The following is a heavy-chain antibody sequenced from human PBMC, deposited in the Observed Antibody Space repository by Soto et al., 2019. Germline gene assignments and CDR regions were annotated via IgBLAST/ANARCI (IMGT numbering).Heavy chain of an antibody. CDR1: GFTFSTYA. Sequence: EVQLLESGGGLVQPGGSLRLSCAASGFTFSTYAMSWVRQAPGKGLEWVSAISGSGGSTYYADSVKGRFTISRDNSKNTLYLQMNSLRAEDTAVYYCAKAESHSRYHLPEWGQGTLVTVSS. D-gene: IGHD2-2*01. V-gene: IGHV3-23*01. J-gene: IGHJ4*02. CDR3: AKAESHSRYHLPE. CDR2: ISGSGGST.